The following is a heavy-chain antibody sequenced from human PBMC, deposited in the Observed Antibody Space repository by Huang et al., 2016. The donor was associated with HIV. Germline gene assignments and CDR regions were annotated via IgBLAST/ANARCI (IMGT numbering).Heavy chain of an antibody. CDR2: ITFDGKNK. D-gene: IGHD1-1*01. CDR3: AKDNDLYYFDY. CDR1: GFTFSGYG. Sequence: QVHLVESGGGVVQPGRSLRLSCADSGFTFSGYGMHWVRQAPGKGREWVAGITFDGKNKYYADSVRGRFTVSRDNSQNTVSLQMNTLRAEDTAVYYCAKDNDLYYFDYWGQGTLVTVSS. V-gene: IGHV3-30*18. J-gene: IGHJ4*02.